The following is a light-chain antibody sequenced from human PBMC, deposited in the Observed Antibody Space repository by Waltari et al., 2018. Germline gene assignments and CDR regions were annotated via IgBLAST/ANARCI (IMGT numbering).Light chain of an antibody. CDR3: QQYDMQPAYT. J-gene: IGKJ2*01. CDR2: DAS. V-gene: IGKV1-33*01. Sequence: DIQMTQSPSSLSASVGDRVTITCQASRDLNNFLNWYKQKPGEAPKRLIYDASNLETGVPARCSRSGAGRKFTFTISSLQPEDIGTYYCQQYDMQPAYTFGQGSRLQIK. CDR1: RDLNNF.